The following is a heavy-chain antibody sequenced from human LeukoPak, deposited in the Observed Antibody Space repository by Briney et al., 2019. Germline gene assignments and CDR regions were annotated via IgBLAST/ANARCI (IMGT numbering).Heavy chain of an antibody. Sequence: SVKVSCKASGYTFTSYDINWVRQATGQGLEWMGWMNPNSGNTGYAQKFQGRVTMTRDTSISTAYMELSRLRSDDTAVYYCARAGDIVIVAWGQGTLVTVSS. CDR3: ARAGDIVIVA. J-gene: IGHJ5*02. V-gene: IGHV1-8*01. D-gene: IGHD2/OR15-2a*01. CDR1: GYTFTSYD. CDR2: MNPNSGNT.